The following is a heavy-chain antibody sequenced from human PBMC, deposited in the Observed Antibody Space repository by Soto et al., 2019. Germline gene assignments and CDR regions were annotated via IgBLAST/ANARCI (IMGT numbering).Heavy chain of an antibody. V-gene: IGHV4-38-2*01. J-gene: IGHJ4*02. CDR2: IHHTGTT. CDR3: AVDYTNGYYFDY. CDR1: RYYISSGFY. D-gene: IGHD4-4*01. Sequence: SATLSLTFAFSRYYISSGFYWGWIRQPPGKGLEWIANIHHTGTTHYNPSLKSRVTIAVDTSKNQISLKLSSVTAADTAVYYCAVDYTNGYYFDYWGQGNLVTGSS.